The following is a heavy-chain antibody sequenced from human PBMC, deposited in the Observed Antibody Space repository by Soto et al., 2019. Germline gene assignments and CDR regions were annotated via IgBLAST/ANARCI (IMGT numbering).Heavy chain of an antibody. Sequence: GGSLRLSCAASGFTFSSYAMHWVRQAPGKGLEWVAVISYDGSNKYYADSVKGRFTISRDNSKNTLYLQMNSLRAEDTAVYYCARDLAEDSSSWYDAFDIWGQGTMVTVSS. V-gene: IGHV3-30*04. J-gene: IGHJ3*02. CDR2: ISYDGSNK. D-gene: IGHD6-13*01. CDR3: ARDLAEDSSSWYDAFDI. CDR1: GFTFSSYA.